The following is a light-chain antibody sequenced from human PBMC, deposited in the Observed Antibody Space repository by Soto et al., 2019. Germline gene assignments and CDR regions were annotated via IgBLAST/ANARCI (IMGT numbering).Light chain of an antibody. V-gene: IGKV3-11*01. CDR1: QSVSRD. CDR3: QHRHN. J-gene: IGKJ3*01. Sequence: DIVLTQSPATLSLSPGERATLSCRASQSVSRDFAWYQQKPGQAPRLLIYDASNRATGIPARFSGSGSGTYFTHTINSLQPEDFAVYYCQHRHNFGPGTKVDFK. CDR2: DAS.